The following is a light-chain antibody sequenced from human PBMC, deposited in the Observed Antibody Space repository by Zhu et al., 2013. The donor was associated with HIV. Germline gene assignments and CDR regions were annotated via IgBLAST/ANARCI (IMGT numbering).Light chain of an antibody. Sequence: IQMSQSPATLSASVGDRVTISCRASQSISPWLAWYQQKPGKAPKLLIYMASSLESGVPSRFSGSGSGAEFTLTISSLQPDDSATYYCQQYDTFWTFGQGTKVEIK. V-gene: IGKV1-5*03. CDR2: MAS. CDR3: QQYDTFWT. CDR1: QSISPW. J-gene: IGKJ1*01.